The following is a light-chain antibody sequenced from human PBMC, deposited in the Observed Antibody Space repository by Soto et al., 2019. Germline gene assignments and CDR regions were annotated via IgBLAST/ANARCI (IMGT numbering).Light chain of an antibody. CDR3: GTWDTSLSAVV. Sequence: QSVLTQPPSVSAAPGQTVTLSCSGSISNIGTDYDSWFQQFPGAAPKLLIYVNYKRPSGVPDRFSGSKSGTSATLGITGLQTGDEADYYCGTWDTSLSAVVFGGGTKLTVL. CDR1: ISNIGTDY. J-gene: IGLJ2*01. CDR2: VNY. V-gene: IGLV1-51*01.